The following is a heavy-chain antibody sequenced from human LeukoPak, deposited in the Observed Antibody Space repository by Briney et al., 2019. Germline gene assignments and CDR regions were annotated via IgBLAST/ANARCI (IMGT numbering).Heavy chain of an antibody. CDR1: GFTFSSYG. CDR3: AKEGVRGWLQFYYFDY. J-gene: IGHJ4*02. V-gene: IGHV3-30*02. D-gene: IGHD5-24*01. CDR2: IRYDGSNK. Sequence: GGSLRLSCAASGFTFSSYGMHWVRQAPGKGLEWVAFIRYDGSNKYYADSVKGRFTISRGNSKNTLYLQMNSLRAEDTAVYYCAKEGVRGWLQFYYFDYWGQGTLVTVSS.